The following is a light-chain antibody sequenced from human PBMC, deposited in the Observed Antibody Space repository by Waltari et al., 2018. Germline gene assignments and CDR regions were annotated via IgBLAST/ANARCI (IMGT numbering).Light chain of an antibody. CDR3: QQAHTFPLT. J-gene: IGKJ4*01. CDR1: QAIGIW. CDR2: QAS. V-gene: IGKV1-12*01. Sequence: DTQMTQFPSAVPAFVGDRVTITCRASQAIGIWLAWYQQKPGKAPKLLIYQASTLQSGVPSRFSGSVSGTDFTLTISSLQPEDFATYYCQQAHTFPLTFGGGTKVEIK.